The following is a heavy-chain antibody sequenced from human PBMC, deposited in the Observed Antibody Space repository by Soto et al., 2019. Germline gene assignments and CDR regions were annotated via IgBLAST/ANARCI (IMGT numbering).Heavy chain of an antibody. D-gene: IGHD6-19*01. Sequence: QVQLQQWGAGLLKPSETLSLTCAVYGGSFSGYYWSWIRQPPGKGLEWIGEINHSGSTNYNPSLKGRVTIPVDTSKNQSSLKLSSVTAADTAVYYCARGTVAGLFDYWGQGTLVTVSS. J-gene: IGHJ4*02. CDR2: INHSGST. CDR1: GGSFSGYY. V-gene: IGHV4-34*01. CDR3: ARGTVAGLFDY.